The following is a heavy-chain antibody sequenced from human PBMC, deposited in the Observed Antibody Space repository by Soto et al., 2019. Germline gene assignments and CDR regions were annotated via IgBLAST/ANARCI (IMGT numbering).Heavy chain of an antibody. V-gene: IGHV1-18*01. J-gene: IGHJ4*02. D-gene: IGHD2-2*01. CDR2: ISTNKGNT. CDR3: GREYCSRTSCYGVDY. CDR1: GYTFTTYG. Sequence: QVQLVQSGPEVREPGASVKVSCKASGYTFTTYGISWVRQAPGQGLEWMGWISTNKGNTRYAQNLQGRVTMTTDTSTSTAYMELRSLRSDDTAVYYYGREYCSRTSCYGVDYWGQGTPVTVSS.